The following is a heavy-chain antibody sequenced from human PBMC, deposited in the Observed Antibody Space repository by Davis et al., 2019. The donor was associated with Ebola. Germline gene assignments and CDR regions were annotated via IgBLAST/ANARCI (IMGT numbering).Heavy chain of an antibody. CDR1: GGSISSYY. CDR3: AREKTADIVVVPAANYYYMDV. J-gene: IGHJ6*03. Sequence: PSETLSLTCTVSGGSISSYYWSWIRQPAGKGLEWIGRIYTSGSTNYNPSLKSRVTMSVDTSKNQFSLKLSSVTAADTAVYYCAREKTADIVVVPAANYYYMDVWGKGTTVTVSS. V-gene: IGHV4-4*07. D-gene: IGHD2-2*01. CDR2: IYTSGST.